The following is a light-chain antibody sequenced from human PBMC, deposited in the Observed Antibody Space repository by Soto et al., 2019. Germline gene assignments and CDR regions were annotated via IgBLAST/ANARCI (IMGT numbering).Light chain of an antibody. CDR3: QQRSDWIT. Sequence: IVLTLSPATLSLSTGERATLSCRASHSISNYLAWYQQKPGQAPRLLIYDASTRATGIPARFSGSGSGTDFTLTISSLEPEDFAVYYCQQRSDWITVGQGTRLDI. CDR1: HSISNY. J-gene: IGKJ5*01. CDR2: DAS. V-gene: IGKV3-11*01.